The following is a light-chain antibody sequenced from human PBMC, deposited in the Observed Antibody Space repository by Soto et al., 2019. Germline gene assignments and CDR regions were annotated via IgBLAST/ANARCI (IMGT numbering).Light chain of an antibody. CDR2: SAS. CDR3: QQYNNWPQLT. Sequence: EIVMTQSPATLSVSPGERATLSCRASQSVSSNLAWYQQKPGQAPRLLIYSASTRATGIPARFSGSGSGTEFTLTISSLQSEDFAVYYCQQYNNWPQLTFGGGTKVEIK. J-gene: IGKJ4*01. V-gene: IGKV3-15*01. CDR1: QSVSSN.